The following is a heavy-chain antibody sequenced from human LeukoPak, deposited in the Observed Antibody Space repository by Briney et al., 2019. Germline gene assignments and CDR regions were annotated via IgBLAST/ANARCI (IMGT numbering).Heavy chain of an antibody. Sequence: PGGSLRLSWAASGFTFSSYAMSWVRQAPGKGLEWVSAISGSGGSTYYADSVKGRFTISRDNSKNTLYLQMNSLRAEDTAVYYCASSYDSSGYYGYPFDYWGQGTLVTVSS. J-gene: IGHJ4*02. D-gene: IGHD3-22*01. CDR1: GFTFSSYA. V-gene: IGHV3-23*01. CDR3: ASSYDSSGYYGYPFDY. CDR2: ISGSGGST.